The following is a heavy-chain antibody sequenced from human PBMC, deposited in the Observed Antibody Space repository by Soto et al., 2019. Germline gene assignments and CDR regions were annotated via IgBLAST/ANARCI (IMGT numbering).Heavy chain of an antibody. V-gene: IGHV1-18*01. Sequence: ASVKVSCKASGYTFTSYGISWVRQAPGQGLEWMGWISANNGKTNYAQKFQGRVTITTDESTSTAYMELSSLRSEDTAVYYCAISLGRWDPFDYWGQGTLVTVSS. CDR3: AISLGRWDPFDY. J-gene: IGHJ4*02. CDR2: ISANNGKT. D-gene: IGHD1-26*01. CDR1: GYTFTSYG.